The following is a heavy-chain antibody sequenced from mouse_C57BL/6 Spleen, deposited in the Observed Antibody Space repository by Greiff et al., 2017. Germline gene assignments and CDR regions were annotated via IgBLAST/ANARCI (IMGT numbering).Heavy chain of an antibody. Sequence: EVKLVESEGGLVQPGSSMKLSCTASGFTFSDYYMAWVRQVPEKGLEWVANINYDGSSTYYLDSLKSRFIISRDNAKNILYLQMSSLKSEGTATYYCARGIFTWYFDVWGTGTTVTVSS. CDR2: INYDGSST. V-gene: IGHV5-16*01. CDR3: ARGIFTWYFDV. CDR1: GFTFSDYY. J-gene: IGHJ1*03.